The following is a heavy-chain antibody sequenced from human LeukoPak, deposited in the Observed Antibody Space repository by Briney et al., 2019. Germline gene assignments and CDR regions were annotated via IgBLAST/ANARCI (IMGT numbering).Heavy chain of an antibody. Sequence: GGSLRLSCVASGFSFSDYYMSWIRQAPGKGLEWVSYIGSTTYYADSVKGRFTISRDNAKNSLYLQMNSLRAEDTAVYYCARDRGIVGTTGYYYMDVWGKGTTVTVSS. CDR3: ARDRGIVGTTGYYYMDV. D-gene: IGHD1-26*01. J-gene: IGHJ6*03. V-gene: IGHV3-11*04. CDR2: IGSTT. CDR1: GFSFSDYY.